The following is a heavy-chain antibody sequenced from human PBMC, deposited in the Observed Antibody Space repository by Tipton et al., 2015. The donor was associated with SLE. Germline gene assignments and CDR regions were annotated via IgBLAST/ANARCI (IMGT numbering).Heavy chain of an antibody. CDR3: AKDNRRGYSYGSDGFDL. CDR1: GFTFSSYE. J-gene: IGHJ3*01. V-gene: IGHV3-48*03. CDR2: ISSSSSTI. Sequence: GSLRLSCAASGFTFSSYEMNWVRQAPGKGLEWVSYISSSSSTIYYADSVKGRFTISRDNAKNSLYLQMNRLRAEDTAVYYCAKDNRRGYSYGSDGFDLWGQGTMVTVSS. D-gene: IGHD5-18*01.